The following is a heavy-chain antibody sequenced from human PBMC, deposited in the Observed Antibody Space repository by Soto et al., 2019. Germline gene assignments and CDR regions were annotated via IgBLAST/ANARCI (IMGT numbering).Heavy chain of an antibody. D-gene: IGHD2-8*01. Sequence: SETLSLTCTVSGSSVSNSNYYWGWIRQSPGKGLEWIGSVYYRGRSYSKSSVKSRVTTSVDTSKNQFSLNLNSVTASDTAVYYCVSQRTSVLTQAYFDYWGPGALVTVSS. CDR1: GSSVSNSNYY. J-gene: IGHJ4*02. V-gene: IGHV4-39*01. CDR3: VSQRTSVLTQAYFDY. CDR2: VYYRGRS.